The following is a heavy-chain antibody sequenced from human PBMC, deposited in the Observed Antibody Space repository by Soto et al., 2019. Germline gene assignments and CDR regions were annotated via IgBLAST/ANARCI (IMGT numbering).Heavy chain of an antibody. D-gene: IGHD2-2*02. CDR1: GFTLSAHA. Sequence: EVQLLESGGGFEQPGGXLXLSCAASGFTLSAHAMNWFRQAPGKGPEXVSTINGRGDKTFYADSVKGRFTISRDDSKNTLYLQVTGLRAEDTAVYYCARADGCAAGTCYTGTYWYFDLWGRGTLVTVSS. V-gene: IGHV3-23*01. CDR3: ARADGCAAGTCYTGTYWYFDL. J-gene: IGHJ2*01. CDR2: INGRGDKT.